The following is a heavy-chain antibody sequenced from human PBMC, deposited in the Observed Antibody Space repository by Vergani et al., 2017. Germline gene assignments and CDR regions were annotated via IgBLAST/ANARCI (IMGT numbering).Heavy chain of an antibody. D-gene: IGHD2-21*01. CDR2: IYPNGNG. J-gene: IGHJ5*02. CDR3: ARGNCGVNCPKYNWLAP. CDR1: GYSISSGYY. V-gene: IGHV4-38-2*02. Sequence: QVQLQESGPGLVKPSETLSLTCTVSGYSISSGYYWGWIRQPPGKGLEWIGSIYPNGNGNYNESLRSRLTMSIDTSRSQFSLSLSSVTAADTAVYYCARGNCGVNCPKYNWLAPWGRGILVTVSS.